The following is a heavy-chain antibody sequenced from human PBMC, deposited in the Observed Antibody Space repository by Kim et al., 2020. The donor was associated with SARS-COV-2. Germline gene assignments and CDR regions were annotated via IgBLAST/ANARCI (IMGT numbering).Heavy chain of an antibody. CDR1: GFTFNDYT. CDR3: VRDRYGYPYYFDH. D-gene: IGHD5-18*01. J-gene: IGHJ4*02. CDR2: ISAGGGGI. V-gene: IGHV3-23*01. Sequence: GGSLRLSCEASGFTFNDYTMGWVRQAPGKGLEWVSGISAGGGGIYDADSVKGRFIISRDNSKNTLHLQMNKLRAEDTAMYFCVRDRYGYPYYFDHWGQGALLPVPS.